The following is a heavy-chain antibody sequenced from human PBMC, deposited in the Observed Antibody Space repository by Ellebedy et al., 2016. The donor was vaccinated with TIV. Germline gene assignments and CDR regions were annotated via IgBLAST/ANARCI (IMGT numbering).Heavy chain of an antibody. CDR2: ISYDGSNK. CDR3: ARGPIINGYYYGMDV. Sequence: GESLKISXAASGFTFSSYAMHWVRQAPGKGLEWVAVISYDGSNKYYADSVKGRFTISRDNSKNTLYLQMNSLRAEDTAVYYCARGPIINGYYYGMDVWGQGTTVTVSS. CDR1: GFTFSSYA. D-gene: IGHD2-8*01. J-gene: IGHJ6*02. V-gene: IGHV3-30-3*01.